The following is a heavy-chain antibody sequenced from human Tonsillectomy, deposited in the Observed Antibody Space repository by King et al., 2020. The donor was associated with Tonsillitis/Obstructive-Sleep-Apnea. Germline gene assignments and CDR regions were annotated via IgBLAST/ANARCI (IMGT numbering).Heavy chain of an antibody. CDR1: GGSISSYY. V-gene: IGHV4-59*01. Sequence: VQLQESGPGLVKPSETLSLTCTVSGGSISSYYWSWIRQPPGKGLEWIGYIYYSGSTNYNPSLKSRVTISVDTSKNQFSLKLSPVTAADTAVYYCARGRHYGSGSPDDYWCKGTLVTVSS. D-gene: IGHD3-10*01. CDR2: IYYSGST. J-gene: IGHJ4*02. CDR3: ARGRHYGSGSPDDY.